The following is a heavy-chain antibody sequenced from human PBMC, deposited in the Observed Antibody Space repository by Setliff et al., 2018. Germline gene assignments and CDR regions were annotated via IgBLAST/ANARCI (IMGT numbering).Heavy chain of an antibody. Sequence: ASVKVSCKASGGTFSTYGITWVRQAPGQGLEWMGWISAYNGNTDSAQKFQGRVTMSADTSTTTVYMELRSLRSDDTAVYYCARDRGGDDFVGAVGDSFDIWGQGTMVTVSS. V-gene: IGHV1-18*01. CDR1: GGTFSTYG. CDR3: ARDRGGDDFVGAVGDSFDI. D-gene: IGHD2-21*01. J-gene: IGHJ3*02. CDR2: ISAYNGNT.